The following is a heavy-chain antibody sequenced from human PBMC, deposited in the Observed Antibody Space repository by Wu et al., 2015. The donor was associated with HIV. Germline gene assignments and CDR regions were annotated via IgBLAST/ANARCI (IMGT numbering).Heavy chain of an antibody. CDR2: MNPNSGNT. D-gene: IGHD4/OR15-4a*01. V-gene: IGHV1-8*01. CDR3: ARARKGAVDGAEFAWFDP. Sequence: QVQLVQSGTEVKKPGASVKVSCTTSGYTFTSYDINWVRQAPGQGLQWMGWMNPNSGNTGSAQMFQGRVTMTRNTSISTAYMEVNSLRSDDTAVYYCARARKGAVDGAEFAWFDPWGQGTLVTVSS. CDR1: GYTFTSYD. J-gene: IGHJ5*02.